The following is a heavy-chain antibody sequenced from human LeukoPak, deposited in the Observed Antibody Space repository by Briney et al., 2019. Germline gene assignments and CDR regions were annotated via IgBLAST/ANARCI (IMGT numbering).Heavy chain of an antibody. Sequence: SETLSLTCAVYGGSFSGYYWSWIRQHPGKGLEWIGYIYYSGSTYYNPSLKSRVTISVDTSKNQFSLKLSSVTAADTAVYYCARVVIHPYDSSGYQGVDYWGQGTLVTVSS. CDR3: ARVVIHPYDSSGYQGVDY. CDR1: GGSFSGYY. D-gene: IGHD3-22*01. V-gene: IGHV4-31*11. CDR2: IYYSGST. J-gene: IGHJ4*02.